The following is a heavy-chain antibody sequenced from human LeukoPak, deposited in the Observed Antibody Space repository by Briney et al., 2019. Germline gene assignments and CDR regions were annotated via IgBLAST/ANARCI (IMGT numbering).Heavy chain of an antibody. V-gene: IGHV4-39*07. CDR3: ARVGVFGYCTRDSCHSPLDY. J-gene: IGHJ4*02. Sequence: SETLSLTSTVSGGSIASSSNYWVWIRQPPGKGLEWIGNIFYPGNTYYNPSLKSRVTISVDTSNNQFSLNLASVTAADTAVYYCARVGVFGYCTRDSCHSPLDYWGQGTLVTVSS. D-gene: IGHD2-15*01. CDR2: IFYPGNT. CDR1: GGSIASSSNY.